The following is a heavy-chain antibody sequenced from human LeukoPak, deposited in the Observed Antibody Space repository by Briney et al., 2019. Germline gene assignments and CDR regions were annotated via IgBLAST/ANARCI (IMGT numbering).Heavy chain of an antibody. Sequence: KTSETLSLTCTVSGYSISRGNYWGWIRQPPGKGLEWIGSIYYSGSTYYNPSLKSRVTISVDTSKNQFPLKLSSVTAADTAVYYCARDPKGGSYYYYMDVWGKGTTVTVSS. CDR2: IYYSGST. D-gene: IGHD5-12*01. CDR1: GYSISRGNY. J-gene: IGHJ6*03. CDR3: ARDPKGGSYYYYMDV. V-gene: IGHV4-38-2*02.